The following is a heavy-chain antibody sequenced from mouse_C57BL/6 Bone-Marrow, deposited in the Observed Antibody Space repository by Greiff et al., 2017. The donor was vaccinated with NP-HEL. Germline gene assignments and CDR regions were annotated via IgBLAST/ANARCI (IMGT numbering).Heavy chain of an antibody. CDR1: GYTFTSYG. Sequence: VMLVESGAELARPGASVKLSCKASGYTFTSYGISWVKQRTGQGLEWIGEIYPRSGNTYYNEKFKGKATLTADKSSSTAYMELRSLTSEDSAVYFCARDGYYWGYAMDYWGQGTSVTVSS. CDR3: ARDGYYWGYAMDY. J-gene: IGHJ4*01. D-gene: IGHD2-3*01. V-gene: IGHV1-81*01. CDR2: IYPRSGNT.